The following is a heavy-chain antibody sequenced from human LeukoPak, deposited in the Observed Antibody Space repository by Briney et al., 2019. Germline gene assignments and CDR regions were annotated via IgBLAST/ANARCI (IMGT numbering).Heavy chain of an antibody. J-gene: IGHJ4*02. V-gene: IGHV4-61*01. D-gene: IGHD2-21*02. CDR2: IYYSGGT. Sequence: PSETLSLTCTVSGGSVSSGSYYWSWIRQPPGKGLEWIGYIYYSGGTNYNPSLKSRVTISVDTSKNQFSLKLSSVTAADTAVYYCVRVHYCGGDCLREWGQGTLVTVSS. CDR3: VRVHYCGGDCLRE. CDR1: GGSVSSGSYY.